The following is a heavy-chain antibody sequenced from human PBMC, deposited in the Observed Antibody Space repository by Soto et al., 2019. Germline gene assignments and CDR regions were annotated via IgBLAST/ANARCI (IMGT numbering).Heavy chain of an antibody. CDR2: IYYSGST. CDR1: GGSISSYY. Sequence: ETLSLTCTVSGGSISSYYWSWIRQPPGKGLEWIGYIYYSGSTNYNPSLKSRVTISVDTSKNQFSLKLSSVTAADTAVYYCARVNSSGWVKYWGQGTLVTVSS. D-gene: IGHD6-19*01. J-gene: IGHJ4*02. V-gene: IGHV4-59*01. CDR3: ARVNSSGWVKY.